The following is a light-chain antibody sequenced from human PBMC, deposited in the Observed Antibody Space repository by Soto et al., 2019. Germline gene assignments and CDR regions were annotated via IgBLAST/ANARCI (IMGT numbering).Light chain of an antibody. CDR3: SSYAASNNFYFV. CDR1: SSDVGGYKY. Sequence: QSALTQPPSASGSPGQSVTISCTGTSSDVGGYKYVSWYQQYPGRPPKLMIYEVTKRPSGVPDRFSGSKSGNTASLTVSGLQAEDEADYYCSSYAASNNFYFVFGGGTKLTVL. CDR2: EVT. J-gene: IGLJ3*02. V-gene: IGLV2-8*01.